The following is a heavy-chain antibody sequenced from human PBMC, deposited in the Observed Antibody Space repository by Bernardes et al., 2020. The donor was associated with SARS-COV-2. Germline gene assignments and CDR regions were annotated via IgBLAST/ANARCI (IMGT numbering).Heavy chain of an antibody. CDR3: TGGVKISGGVVLYYYGLEV. D-gene: IGHD3-3*01. J-gene: IGHJ6*02. V-gene: IGHV4-39*01. CDR1: GDSVSSSSYY. Sequence: SETLSLTCAVSGDSVSSSSYYWGWIRQPPGKGLEWIGNIFYDGSTYYSPSLQSRVTISVEMSKNQFSLKLSSVTAADTAVYYCTGGVKISGGVVLYYYGLEVWGQGTTVTVAS. CDR2: IFYDGST.